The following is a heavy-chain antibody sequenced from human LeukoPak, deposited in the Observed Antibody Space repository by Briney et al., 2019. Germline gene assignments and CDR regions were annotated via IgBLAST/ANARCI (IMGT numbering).Heavy chain of an antibody. CDR2: ISYDGSNK. V-gene: IGHV3-30*18. J-gene: IGHJ6*03. D-gene: IGHD6-13*01. CDR1: GFTFSSYG. Sequence: GGSLRLSCAASGFTFSSYGMHWVRQAPGKGLEWVAVISYDGSNKYYADSVKGRFTISRDNSKNTLYLQMNSLRAEDTAVYYCAKDPQQLVYYYYYMDVWGKGTTVTVSS. CDR3: AKDPQQLVYYYYYMDV.